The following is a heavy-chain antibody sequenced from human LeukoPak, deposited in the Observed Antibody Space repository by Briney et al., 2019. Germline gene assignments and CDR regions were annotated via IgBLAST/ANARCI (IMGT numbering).Heavy chain of an antibody. V-gene: IGHV3-23*01. Sequence: GGSLSLSCAASGFNFSSYAMSWVRQAPGKGLELVSAIRGSGGSTYYADSVKGRFTISRDNSKNTLYLQMNSLRAEDTAVYYCAKDRAPVLYSSGWYGDYWGQGTLVTVCS. CDR1: GFNFSSYA. J-gene: IGHJ4*02. D-gene: IGHD6-19*01. CDR3: AKDRAPVLYSSGWYGDY. CDR2: IRGSGGST.